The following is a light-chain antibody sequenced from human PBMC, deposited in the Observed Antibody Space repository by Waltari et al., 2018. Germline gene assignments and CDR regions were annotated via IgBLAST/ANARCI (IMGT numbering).Light chain of an antibody. CDR3: QQYNNWPRT. V-gene: IGKV3-15*01. Sequence: EQVMTQSPATLSVSPGERATLSCRASQSISTNLAWYQQKPGQAPRLLIYGASTRATGIPARFSGSGSGTEFTLSISSLQSEDFAIYYCQQYNNWPRTFGQGTKVEIK. CDR2: GAS. CDR1: QSISTN. J-gene: IGKJ1*01.